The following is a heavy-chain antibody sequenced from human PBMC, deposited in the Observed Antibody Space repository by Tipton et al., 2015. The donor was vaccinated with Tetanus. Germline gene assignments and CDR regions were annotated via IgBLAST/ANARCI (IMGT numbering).Heavy chain of an antibody. V-gene: IGHV4-34*01. J-gene: IGHJ5*02. CDR2: VYFEGST. D-gene: IGHD5-18*01. CDR3: ARHLYGYWFDP. Sequence: TLSLTCDVSGGSFSGNYWSWIRQSPGKGLEWIASVYFEGSTYYSPSLKSRVIIAVDTAQNLFSLRLSSVTAADTAVYYCARHLYGYWFDPWGQGAQVTVSS. CDR1: GGSFSGNY.